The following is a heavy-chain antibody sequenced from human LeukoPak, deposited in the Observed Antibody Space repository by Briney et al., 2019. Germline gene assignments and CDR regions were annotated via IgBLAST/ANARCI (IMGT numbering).Heavy chain of an antibody. V-gene: IGHV3-23*01. J-gene: IGHJ4*02. CDR1: GFTLSSYE. CDR3: ASNPVQFGYSSSWHYYFDY. Sequence: GGSLRLPCTVSGFTLSSYEMTWFRQAPGKGLEWVSSIGYGGGDSHYADSVKGRFTISRDNSKNTLYLQLSSLRSEDTAVYYCASNPVQFGYSSSWHYYFDYWGQGTLVTVSS. D-gene: IGHD6-13*01. CDR2: IGYGGGDS.